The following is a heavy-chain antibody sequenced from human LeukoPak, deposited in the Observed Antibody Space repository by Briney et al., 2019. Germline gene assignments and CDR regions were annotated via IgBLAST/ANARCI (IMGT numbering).Heavy chain of an antibody. CDR1: GGSFSGHY. V-gene: IGHV4-34*01. Sequence: SETLSLTCVVYGGSFSGHYWSWIRQRPGQGLEWIGEINDSGSTDYNPSLKSRVTISVDTSKNQFSLKLRSVTAADTAVYYCARTGPTFFVIVPPAYFDYWGQGILVTVSS. CDR2: INDSGST. J-gene: IGHJ4*02. D-gene: IGHD2-2*01. CDR3: ARTGPTFFVIVPPAYFDY.